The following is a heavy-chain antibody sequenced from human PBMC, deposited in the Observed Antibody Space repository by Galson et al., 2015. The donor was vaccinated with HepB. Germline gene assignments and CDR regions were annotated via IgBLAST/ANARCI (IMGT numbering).Heavy chain of an antibody. CDR2: IKSKIHGGTT. J-gene: IGHJ4*02. CDR1: GFTFTNAW. CDR3: TTDRPRGECSSTSCYGGLGY. Sequence: SLRLSCAASGFTFTNAWMNWVRQALGKGLEWVGRIKSKIHGGTTDYAAPVKDRFIISRDDSKNTLYLQMNSLKSEDTAVYYCTTDRPRGECSSTSCYGGLGYWGQGTLVTVSS. D-gene: IGHD2-2*01. V-gene: IGHV3-15*07.